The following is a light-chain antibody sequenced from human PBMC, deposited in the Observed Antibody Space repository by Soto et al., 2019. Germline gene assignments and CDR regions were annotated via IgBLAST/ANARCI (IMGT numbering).Light chain of an antibody. CDR3: SSFAGSTNFPYV. Sequence: QSALTQPPSASGSPGQSVTISCTGTSSDVGAYDYVSWYQQHPGKAPKLMIYEINKRPSGVPDRFSGSKSGNTASLTVSGLQAEDEADYYCSSFAGSTNFPYVFGPGPKVTVL. J-gene: IGLJ1*01. V-gene: IGLV2-8*01. CDR2: EIN. CDR1: SSDVGAYDY.